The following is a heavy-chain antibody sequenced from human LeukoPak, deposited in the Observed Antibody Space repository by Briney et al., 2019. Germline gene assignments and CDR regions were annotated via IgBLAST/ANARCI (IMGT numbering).Heavy chain of an antibody. CDR2: ISWNSGSI. V-gene: IGHV3-9*01. Sequence: PGGSLRLSCADSGFTFDDYAMHWVRQAPGKGLEWVSGISWNSGSIGYADSVKGRFTISRDNAKNSLYLQMNSLRAEDTALYYCAKVSGGGYGSGSYLDYWGQGTLVTVSS. J-gene: IGHJ4*02. D-gene: IGHD3-10*01. CDR3: AKVSGGGYGSGSYLDY. CDR1: GFTFDDYA.